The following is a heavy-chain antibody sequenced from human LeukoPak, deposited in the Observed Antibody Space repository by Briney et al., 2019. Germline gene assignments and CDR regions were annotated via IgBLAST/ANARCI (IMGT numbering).Heavy chain of an antibody. CDR3: ARGQMVRGVSPLGY. V-gene: IGHV4-34*01. J-gene: IGHJ4*02. CDR1: GVSFSGYY. CDR2: INHSGST. D-gene: IGHD3-10*01. Sequence: SETLSLTCAVYGVSFSGYYWSWIRQPPGKGLEWIGEINHSGSTNYNPSLKSRVTISVDTSKNQFSLKLSSVTAADTAVYYCARGQMVRGVSPLGYWGQGTLVTVSS.